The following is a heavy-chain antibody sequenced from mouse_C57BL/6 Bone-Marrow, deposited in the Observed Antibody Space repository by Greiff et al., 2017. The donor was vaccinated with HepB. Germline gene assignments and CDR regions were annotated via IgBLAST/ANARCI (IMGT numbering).Heavy chain of an antibody. CDR3: ASPPSYYRYAMDY. D-gene: IGHD1-1*01. CDR2: IYPGDGDT. CDR1: GYAFSSSW. V-gene: IGHV1-82*01. Sequence: VKLMESGPELVKPGASVKISCKASGYAFSSSWMNWVKQRPGKGLEWIGRIYPGDGDTNYNGKFKGKATLTADKSSSTAYMQLSSLTSEDSAVYFCASPPSYYRYAMDYWGQGTSVTVSS. J-gene: IGHJ4*01.